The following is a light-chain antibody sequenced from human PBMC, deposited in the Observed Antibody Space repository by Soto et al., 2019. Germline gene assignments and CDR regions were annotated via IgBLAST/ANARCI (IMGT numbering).Light chain of an antibody. J-gene: IGKJ4*01. Sequence: EIVLTQSPGALSLSPGERATLSCRASQTVSDNYLAWYQQKPGQAPRLLIYGASTRATGIPDRISGSRSGTDFTLTISKLEPEDFAVYYCQQYGGSPRVSFGGGTKVEIK. CDR2: GAS. CDR3: QQYGGSPRVS. CDR1: QTVSDNY. V-gene: IGKV3-20*01.